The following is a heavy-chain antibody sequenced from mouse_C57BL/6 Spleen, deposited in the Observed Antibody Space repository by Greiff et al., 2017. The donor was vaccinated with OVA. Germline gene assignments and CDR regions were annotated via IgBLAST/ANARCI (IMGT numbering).Heavy chain of an antibody. CDR2: INPSNGGI. Sequence: QVQLKESGTELVKPGASVKLSCKASGYTFTSYWMHWVKQRPEQGLEWIGNINPSNGGINYNEKFKSKATLTVDKSSSTAYMQLSSLTSEDSAVYYCARCDEGFAYWGQGTLVTVSA. CDR3: ARCDEGFAY. J-gene: IGHJ3*01. V-gene: IGHV1-53*01. CDR1: GYTFTSYW.